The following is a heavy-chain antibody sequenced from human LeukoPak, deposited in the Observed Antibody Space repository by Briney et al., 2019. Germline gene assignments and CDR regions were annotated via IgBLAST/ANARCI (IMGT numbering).Heavy chain of an antibody. CDR3: ARDGAPSNENWFDP. CDR1: GFTFSDYY. Sequence: GGSLRLSCAASGFTFSDYYMSWIRQAPGKGLEWVSYISTSSSYKNYADSVKGRFTISRDNAKNSLYLQMNSLGAEATAVYCCARDGAPSNENWFDPWGQGTLVTVSS. V-gene: IGHV3-11*06. CDR2: ISTSSSYK. J-gene: IGHJ5*02. D-gene: IGHD1-1*01.